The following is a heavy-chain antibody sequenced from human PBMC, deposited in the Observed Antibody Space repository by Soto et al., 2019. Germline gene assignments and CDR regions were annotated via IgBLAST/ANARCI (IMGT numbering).Heavy chain of an antibody. V-gene: IGHV1-69*02. J-gene: IGHJ6*02. CDR1: GSTFSSYT. D-gene: IGHD2-21*02. CDR2: IIPVLGVT. CDR3: ARRRYCGVDCYNKFYYGMDV. Sequence: QVQLVQSGAEVRKPGSSVEVSCMASGSTFSSYTVNWVRQAPGQGLEWIGRIIPVLGVTHYARRFQGRVTITADRSRKTAYTERTSLTSEDTAVYYCARRRYCGVDCYNKFYYGMDVWGQGTTVSVSS.